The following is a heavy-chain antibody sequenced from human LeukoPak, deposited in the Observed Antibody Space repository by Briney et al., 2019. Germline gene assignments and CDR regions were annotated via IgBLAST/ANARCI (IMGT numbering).Heavy chain of an antibody. CDR3: TTAYYDILTGYYEG. Sequence: AGGSLRLSCAASGFTVSSNYMSWVRQAPGKGLEWVGRIKSKTDGGTTDYAAPVKGRFTISRDDSKNTLYLQMNSLKTEDTAVYYCTTAYYDILTGYYEGWGQGTLVTVSS. J-gene: IGHJ4*02. CDR1: GFTVSSNY. CDR2: IKSKTDGGTT. V-gene: IGHV3-15*01. D-gene: IGHD3-9*01.